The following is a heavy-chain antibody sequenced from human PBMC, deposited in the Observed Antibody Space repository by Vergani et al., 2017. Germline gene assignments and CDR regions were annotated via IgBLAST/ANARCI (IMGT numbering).Heavy chain of an antibody. J-gene: IGHJ5*02. D-gene: IGHD6-6*01. CDR3: ARGRGVSFSIAAREEFDP. CDR1: GGSISTYY. Sequence: QVQLQESGPGLVKPSQTLSLTCTVSGGSISTYYWSWIRQPPGKGLGWIGYIYYSVSTNYNPSLKSRVTISVDTSKNQFYLKLSPVTAADTAVYYCARGRGVSFSIAAREEFDPWGQGTLVTVSS. V-gene: IGHV4-59*01. CDR2: IYYSVST.